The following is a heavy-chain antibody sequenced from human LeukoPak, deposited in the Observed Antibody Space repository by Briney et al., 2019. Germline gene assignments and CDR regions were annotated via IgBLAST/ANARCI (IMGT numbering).Heavy chain of an antibody. CDR2: IYHSGST. CDR1: GYSISSGYY. CDR3: ARAINYYDSSGYYLFDP. D-gene: IGHD3-22*01. V-gene: IGHV4-38-2*02. Sequence: SETLSLTCTVSGYSISSGYYWGWIWQPPGKGLEWIGSIYHSGSTYYNPSLKSRVTISVDTSKNQFSLKLSSVTAADTAVYYCARAINYYDSSGYYLFDPWGQGTLVTVSS. J-gene: IGHJ5*02.